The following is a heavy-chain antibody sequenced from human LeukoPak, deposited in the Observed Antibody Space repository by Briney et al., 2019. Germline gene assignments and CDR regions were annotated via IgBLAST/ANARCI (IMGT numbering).Heavy chain of an antibody. Sequence: GGSLRLSCAASGFTFSSYSMNWVRQAPGKGLEWVSSISSSSSYIYYADSVKGRFTISRDNAKNPLYLQMNSLRAEDTAVYYCARDPLYCSGGSCYSLLDYYGMDVWGQGTTVTVSS. J-gene: IGHJ6*02. V-gene: IGHV3-21*01. D-gene: IGHD2-15*01. CDR1: GFTFSSYS. CDR3: ARDPLYCSGGSCYSLLDYYGMDV. CDR2: ISSSSSYI.